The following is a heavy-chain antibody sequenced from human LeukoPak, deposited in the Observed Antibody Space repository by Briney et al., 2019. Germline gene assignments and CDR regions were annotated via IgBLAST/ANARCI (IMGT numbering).Heavy chain of an antibody. CDR1: GFTFSSYD. D-gene: IGHD3-3*01. V-gene: IGHV3-13*01. J-gene: IGHJ4*02. CDR2: IGTAGDT. CDR3: ARESEIRFLEWLFVFDY. Sequence: GGSLRLSCAASGFTFSSYDMHWVRQATGKGLEWVSAIGTAGDTYYPGSVKGRFTISRENAKNSLYLQMNSLRAEDTAVYYCARESEIRFLEWLFVFDYWGQGTLVTVSS.